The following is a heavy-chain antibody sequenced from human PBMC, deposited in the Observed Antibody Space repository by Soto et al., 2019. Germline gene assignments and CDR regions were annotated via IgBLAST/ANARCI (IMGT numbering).Heavy chain of an antibody. CDR1: GGSISSYY. CDR2: IYYSGST. CDR3: ARGDPLLWFGEKVYYGMDV. V-gene: IGHV4-59*01. D-gene: IGHD3-10*01. Sequence: QVQLQESGPGLVKPSETLSLTCTVSGGSISSYYWSWIRQPPGKGLEWIGYIYYSGSTKYNPSLKCRVTISVDTSKNRFSLKLSSVTAAATAVYSCARGDPLLWFGEKVYYGMDVWGQGTTVTVSS. J-gene: IGHJ6*02.